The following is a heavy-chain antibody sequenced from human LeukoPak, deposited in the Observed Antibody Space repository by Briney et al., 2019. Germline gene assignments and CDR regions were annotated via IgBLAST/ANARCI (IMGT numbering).Heavy chain of an antibody. CDR2: INPRGGST. V-gene: IGHV1-46*01. CDR1: GYTFTSYD. Sequence: ASVKVSCKASGYTFTSYDMHWVRQAPGQELEWMGIINPRGGSTSYAQIFQGRVTITRDTSTSTVYMGLSSLRSEDTAVYYCARGGSSWYRGSFQHWGQGTLVTVSS. CDR3: ARGGSSWYRGSFQH. J-gene: IGHJ1*01. D-gene: IGHD6-13*01.